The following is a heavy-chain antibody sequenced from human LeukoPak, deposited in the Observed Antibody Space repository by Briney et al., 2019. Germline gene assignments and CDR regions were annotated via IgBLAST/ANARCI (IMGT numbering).Heavy chain of an antibody. V-gene: IGHV4-39*01. CDR1: GGSISSYY. CDR2: IYYSGST. J-gene: IGHJ4*02. Sequence: PSETLSLTCTVSGGSISSYYWSWIRQPPGKGLEWIGSIYYSGSTYYNPSLKSRVTISVDTSKNQFSLKLSSVTAADTAVYYCARHPRGDFCDYWGQGTLVTVSS. CDR3: ARHPRGDFCDY. D-gene: IGHD3-3*01.